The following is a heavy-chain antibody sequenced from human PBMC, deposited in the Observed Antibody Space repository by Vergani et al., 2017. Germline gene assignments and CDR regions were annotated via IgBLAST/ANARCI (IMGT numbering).Heavy chain of an antibody. D-gene: IGHD6-13*01. V-gene: IGHV4-39*01. CDR1: GGSISSSSYY. CDR3: ARPYSSSWYGNWFDP. J-gene: IGHJ5*02. Sequence: QLQLQESGPGLVKPSETLSLTCPVSGGSISSSSYYWGWIRQPPGKGLEWIGSIYYSGSTYYNPSLKSRVTISVDTSKNQFSLKLSSVTAADTAGYYCARPYSSSWYGNWFDPWGQGTLVTVSS. CDR2: IYYSGST.